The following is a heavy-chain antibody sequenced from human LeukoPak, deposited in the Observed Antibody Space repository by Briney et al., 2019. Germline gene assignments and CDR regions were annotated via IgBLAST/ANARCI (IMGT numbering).Heavy chain of an antibody. Sequence: SETLSLTCTVSGGSISSYYWSWIRQPPGKGLEWIGYIYYSGSTNYNPSLKSRVTISVDTSKNQFYLKLSSVTAADTAVYYCAATLYDFWSAHYFDYWGQGTLVTVSS. J-gene: IGHJ4*02. V-gene: IGHV4-59*01. D-gene: IGHD3-3*01. CDR1: GGSISSYY. CDR2: IYYSGST. CDR3: AATLYDFWSAHYFDY.